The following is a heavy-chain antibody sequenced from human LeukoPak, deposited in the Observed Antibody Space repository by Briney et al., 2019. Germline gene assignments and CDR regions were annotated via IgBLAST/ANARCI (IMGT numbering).Heavy chain of an antibody. Sequence: PSETLSLTCTVSGGSISSYYWSWIRQPPGKGLEWIGDIYYSGSTNYNPSLKSRVTISVDTSKNQFSLKLSSVTAADTAVYYCARDPRIQLWSDAFDIWGQGTMVTVSS. J-gene: IGHJ3*02. CDR2: IYYSGST. D-gene: IGHD5-18*01. CDR3: ARDPRIQLWSDAFDI. V-gene: IGHV4-59*01. CDR1: GGSISSYY.